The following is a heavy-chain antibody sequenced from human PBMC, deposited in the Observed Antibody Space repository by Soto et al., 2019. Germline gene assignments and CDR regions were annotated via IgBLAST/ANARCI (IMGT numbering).Heavy chain of an antibody. CDR2: INPNSGGT. Sequence: ASVKVSCKASGYTFTGYYMHWVRQAPGQGLEWMGWINPNSGGTNYAQKFQGRVTMTRDTSISTAYMELSRLRSDDTAVYYCARDATITGTNRRYYYYYCMDVWGQGTTVTVSS. D-gene: IGHD1-7*01. CDR1: GYTFTGYY. J-gene: IGHJ6*02. CDR3: ARDATITGTNRRYYYYYCMDV. V-gene: IGHV1-2*02.